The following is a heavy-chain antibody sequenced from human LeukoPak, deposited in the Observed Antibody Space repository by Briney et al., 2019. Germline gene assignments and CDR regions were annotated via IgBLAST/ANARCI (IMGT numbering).Heavy chain of an antibody. Sequence: PGGSLRLSCAASGFTFSSYSMNWVRQAPGKGLEWVSYISSSSSTIYYADSVKGRFTISRDNAKNSLYLQMNSLRDEDTAVYYCAREGSYDIFTGTQGMDVWGQGTTVTVSS. J-gene: IGHJ6*02. CDR1: GFTFSSYS. CDR3: AREGSYDIFTGTQGMDV. V-gene: IGHV3-48*02. D-gene: IGHD3-9*01. CDR2: ISSSSSTI.